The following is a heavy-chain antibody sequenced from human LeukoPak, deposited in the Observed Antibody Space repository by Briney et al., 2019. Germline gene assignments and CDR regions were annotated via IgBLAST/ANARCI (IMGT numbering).Heavy chain of an antibody. CDR3: ALGVTSFDP. CDR1: GFTFSSYA. CDR2: ISGSGGST. V-gene: IGHV3-23*01. Sequence: AGGSLSLSCAASGFTFSSYAMSWVRQAPGKGLEWVSAISGSGGSTYYADSVKGRFTISRDNSKNTLYLQMNSLSAGDTAVYYCALGVTSFDPWGQGTLFGVSS. D-gene: IGHD3-10*01. J-gene: IGHJ5*02.